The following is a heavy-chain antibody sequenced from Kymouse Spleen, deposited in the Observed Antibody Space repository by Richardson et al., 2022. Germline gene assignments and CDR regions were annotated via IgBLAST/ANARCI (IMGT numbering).Heavy chain of an antibody. D-gene: IGHD1-1*01,IGHD2-2*02,IGHD5-24*01. Sequence: QVQLVESGGGVVQPGRSLRLSCAASGFTFSSYGMHWVRQAPGKGLEWVAVIWYDGSNKYYADSVKGRFTISRDNSKNTLYLQMNSLRAEDTAVYYCAREGHTPLVQYPTYFDYWGQGTLVTVSS. CDR2: IWYDGSNK. CDR3: AREGHTPLVQYPTYFDY. J-gene: IGHJ4*02. CDR1: GFTFSSYG. V-gene: IGHV3-33*01.